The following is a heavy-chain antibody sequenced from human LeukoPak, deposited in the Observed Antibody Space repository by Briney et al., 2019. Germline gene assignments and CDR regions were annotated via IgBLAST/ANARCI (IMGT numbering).Heavy chain of an antibody. J-gene: IGHJ4*02. CDR1: GGTFSSYT. V-gene: IGHV1-69*02. Sequence: SVKVSCKASGGTFSSYTISWVRQAPGQGLEWMGRIIPILGIANYAQRFQGRVTITADKSTSTAYMELSSLRSEDTAVYYCARPGYSGYDFGYWGQGTLVTVSS. CDR2: IIPILGIA. D-gene: IGHD5-12*01. CDR3: ARPGYSGYDFGY.